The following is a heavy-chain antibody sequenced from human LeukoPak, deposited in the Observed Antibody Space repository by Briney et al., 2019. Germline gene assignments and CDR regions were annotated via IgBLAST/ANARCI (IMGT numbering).Heavy chain of an antibody. Sequence: PGGSLRLSCAASGFTFSSYAMHWVRQAPGKGLEWVAVISYDGSNKYYADSVKGRFTISRDNSKNTLYLQMNSLGTEDTAVYYCASDPIAAAADYWGQGTLVTVSS. V-gene: IGHV3-30-3*01. D-gene: IGHD6-13*01. CDR2: ISYDGSNK. CDR1: GFTFSSYA. CDR3: ASDPIAAAADY. J-gene: IGHJ4*02.